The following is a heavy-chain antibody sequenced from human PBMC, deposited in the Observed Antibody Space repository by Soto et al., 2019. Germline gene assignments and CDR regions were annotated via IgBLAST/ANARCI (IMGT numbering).Heavy chain of an antibody. D-gene: IGHD3-22*01. V-gene: IGHV4-59*01. CDR2: IYYSGST. CDR3: ARAMYSSGYSPFDH. J-gene: IGHJ4*02. Sequence: SETLSLTCTFSVVSLSGYFWSWIRHPPGKGLEWIGYIYYSGSTNYTPSLKSRVTMSVDTSKNQISLKLRSVTAADTAVYYCARAMYSSGYSPFDHWGQGTVVTVSS. CDR1: VVSLSGYF.